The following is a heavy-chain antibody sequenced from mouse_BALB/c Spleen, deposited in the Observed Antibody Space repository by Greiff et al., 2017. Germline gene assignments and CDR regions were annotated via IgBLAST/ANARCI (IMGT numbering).Heavy chain of an antibody. V-gene: IGHV5-17*02. CDR3: ARSSITTVVPDY. D-gene: IGHD1-1*01. J-gene: IGHJ2*01. CDR1: GFTFSSFG. CDR2: ISSGSSTI. Sequence: DVKLVESGGGLVQPGGSRKLSCAASGFTFSSFGMHWVRQAPEKGLEWVAYISSGSSTIYYADTVKGRFTISRDNPKNTLFLQMTSLRSEDTAMYYCARSSITTVVPDYWGQGTTLTVSS.